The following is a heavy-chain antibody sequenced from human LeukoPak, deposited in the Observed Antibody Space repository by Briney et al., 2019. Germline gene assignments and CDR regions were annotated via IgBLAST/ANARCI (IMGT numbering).Heavy chain of an antibody. Sequence: SETLSLTCTVSGGSISSSSYYWGWVRQPPGRGVEWVGNIYYSGSTYYNPSLKSRVTISVDTSKNQFSLKLSSVTAADTAVYYCARHLGDVVVVPAAKNWFDPWGQGTLVTVSS. D-gene: IGHD2-2*01. J-gene: IGHJ5*02. CDR1: GGSISSSSYY. CDR3: ARHLGDVVVVPAAKNWFDP. V-gene: IGHV4-39*01. CDR2: IYYSGST.